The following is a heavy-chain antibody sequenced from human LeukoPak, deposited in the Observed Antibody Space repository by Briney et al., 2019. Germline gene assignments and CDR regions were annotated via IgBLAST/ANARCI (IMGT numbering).Heavy chain of an antibody. CDR2: INHSGST. D-gene: IGHD6-13*01. CDR1: GGSFSGYY. V-gene: IGHV4-34*01. J-gene: IGHJ6*03. Sequence: SETLSLTCAVYGGSFSGYYWSWIRQPPGKGLEWIGEINHSGSTNYNPSLKSRVTISVDTSKNQFSLKLSSVAAADTAVYYCARAKQLVPPTYYYYYYYTDVWGKGTTVTVSS. CDR3: ARAKQLVPPTYYYYYYYTDV.